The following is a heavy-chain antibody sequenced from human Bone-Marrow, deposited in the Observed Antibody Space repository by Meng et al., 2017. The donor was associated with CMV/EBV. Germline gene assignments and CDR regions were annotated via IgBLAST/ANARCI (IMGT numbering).Heavy chain of an antibody. V-gene: IGHV1-8*01. Sequence: ASVKVSCKASGYTFTSYDINWVRQATGQGLEWMGWMNPNSGNTGYAQKFQGRVTMTRNTSISTAYMELSSLRSEDTAVYYCARSTYYDFWSDYKTADYWGQGTRVTVSS. CDR3: ARSTYYDFWSDYKTADY. CDR2: MNPNSGNT. J-gene: IGHJ4*02. D-gene: IGHD3-3*01. CDR1: GYTFTSYD.